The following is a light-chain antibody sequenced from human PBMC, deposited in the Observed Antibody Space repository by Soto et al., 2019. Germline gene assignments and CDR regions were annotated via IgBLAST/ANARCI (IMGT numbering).Light chain of an antibody. CDR3: TSYTSSSTRGV. Sequence: QSALTQPASVSGSPGQSITISCTGTSSDVGGYNYVSWYQQHPDKAPKLMIYDVSSRPSGVSNRFSGSKSGNTASLTISGLQAEDEADYYCTSYTSSSTRGVFGGGTKLTVL. V-gene: IGLV2-14*03. CDR1: SSDVGGYNY. J-gene: IGLJ2*01. CDR2: DVS.